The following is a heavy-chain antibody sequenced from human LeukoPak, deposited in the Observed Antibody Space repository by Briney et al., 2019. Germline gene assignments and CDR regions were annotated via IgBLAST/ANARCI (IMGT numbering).Heavy chain of an antibody. D-gene: IGHD3/OR15-3a*01. V-gene: IGHV3-53*01. Sequence: PGGSLRLSCAAFGFTVSSTYMTWVRQAPGKGLEWVSVIYSSGATSYADSVKGRFTISRDNSENTLHLQMSSLRAEDTAVYYCARGASLWTNFGYWGQGTLVTVAS. J-gene: IGHJ4*02. CDR2: IYSSGAT. CDR1: GFTVSSTY. CDR3: ARGASLWTNFGY.